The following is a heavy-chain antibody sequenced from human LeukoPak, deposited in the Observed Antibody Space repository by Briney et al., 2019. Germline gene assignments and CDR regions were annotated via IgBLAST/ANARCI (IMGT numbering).Heavy chain of an antibody. V-gene: IGHV1-46*01. D-gene: IGHD3-10*01. CDR1: GYTFTTYY. J-gene: IGHJ4*02. CDR2: INPSGGST. Sequence: ASVKVSCKASGYTFTTYYMPWVRQAPGQGFEWMGMINPSGGSTSYAQKFQGRVTMTTDTSTSTAYMELRSLRSDDTAVYYCARDRFLWFGELLFDYWGQGTLVTVSS. CDR3: ARDRFLWFGELLFDY.